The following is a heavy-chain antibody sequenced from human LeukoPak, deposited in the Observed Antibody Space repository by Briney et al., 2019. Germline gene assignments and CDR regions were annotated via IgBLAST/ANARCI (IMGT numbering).Heavy chain of an antibody. J-gene: IGHJ4*02. V-gene: IGHV3-7*01. Sequence: PGRSLRLSCAASGFTFTDYWMTWVRQVPGKGLEWVANINRAGIKSYYVDSVKGRFTISRDNAENSLYLQMDSLRVDDTAVYYCARVGTWELQRVVDNWGQGTLVTVSS. CDR1: GFTFTDYW. CDR3: ARVGTWELQRVVDN. D-gene: IGHD1-26*01. CDR2: INRAGIKS.